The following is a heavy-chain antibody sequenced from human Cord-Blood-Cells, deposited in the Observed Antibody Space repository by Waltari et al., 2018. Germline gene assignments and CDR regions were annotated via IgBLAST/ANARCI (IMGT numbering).Heavy chain of an antibody. CDR3: AREGTTTVTTYYFDY. D-gene: IGHD4-4*01. Sequence: QVQLVQSGAEVKKPGSSVKVSCKASGGTFSSYAISWVRQAPGQGLEWRGRIIPILGIANYAQKFQGRVTITADKSTSTAYMELSSLRSEDTAVYYCAREGTTTVTTYYFDYWGQGTLVTVSS. CDR2: IIPILGIA. CDR1: GGTFSSYA. V-gene: IGHV1-69*09. J-gene: IGHJ4*02.